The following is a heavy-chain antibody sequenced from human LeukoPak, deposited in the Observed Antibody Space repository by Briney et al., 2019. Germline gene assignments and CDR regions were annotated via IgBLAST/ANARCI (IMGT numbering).Heavy chain of an antibody. CDR1: GGSISSGSYY. CDR2: IYYSGST. J-gene: IGHJ4*02. D-gene: IGHD3-10*01. CDR3: ARDSRGVNDY. Sequence: SETLSLTCTVSGGSISSGSYYWSWIRQPPGKGLEWIGYIYYSGSTNYNPSLKSRVTISVDTSKNQFSLKLSSVTAADTAVYYCARDSRGVNDYWGQGTLVTVSS. V-gene: IGHV4-61*01.